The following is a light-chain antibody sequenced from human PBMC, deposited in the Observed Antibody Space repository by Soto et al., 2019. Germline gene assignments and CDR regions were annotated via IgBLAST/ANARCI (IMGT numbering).Light chain of an antibody. V-gene: IGKV1-39*01. Sequence: DIQMTQSPSSLSASLRDRVTITCRASQSISSFLNWYQQKPGKAPKLLIYAASILQSGVPSRFSGSGSGTDFTLTISSLQPEDFATYYCQQSYSTPYTFGQGTKLEIK. CDR2: AAS. CDR1: QSISSF. CDR3: QQSYSTPYT. J-gene: IGKJ2*01.